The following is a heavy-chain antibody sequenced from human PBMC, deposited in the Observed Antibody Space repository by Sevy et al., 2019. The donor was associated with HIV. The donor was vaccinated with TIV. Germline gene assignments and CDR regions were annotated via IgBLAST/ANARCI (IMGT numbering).Heavy chain of an antibody. V-gene: IGHV3-30-3*01. CDR3: ARVIYTVTTLKMGTGAFDI. J-gene: IGHJ3*02. D-gene: IGHD4-17*01. Sequence: GGSLRLSCAASGFTFSSYAMHWVRQAPGKGLEWVAVISYDGSNKYYADSVKGRFTISRDNSKNTLYLQMKSLRAEDTAVYYCARVIYTVTTLKMGTGAFDIWGQGTMVTVSS. CDR2: ISYDGSNK. CDR1: GFTFSSYA.